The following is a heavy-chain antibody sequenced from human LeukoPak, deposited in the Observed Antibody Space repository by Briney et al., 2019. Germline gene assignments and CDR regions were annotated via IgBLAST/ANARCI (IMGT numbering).Heavy chain of an antibody. Sequence: PSETLSLTCGVSGGSISSSSYCWGWIRQPPGKGLEWIGSINYSGRTDYNPSLKSRVTISIDTSKNQFSLKQRSVTAADTAVYYCARREDTSWYYFDFWGQGTQVTVSS. CDR3: ARREDTSWYYFDF. CDR1: GGSISSSSYC. D-gene: IGHD2-2*01. J-gene: IGHJ4*02. V-gene: IGHV4-39*01. CDR2: INYSGRT.